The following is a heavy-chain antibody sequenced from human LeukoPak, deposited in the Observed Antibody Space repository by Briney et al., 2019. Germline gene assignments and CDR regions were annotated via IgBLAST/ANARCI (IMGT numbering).Heavy chain of an antibody. Sequence: GGSLRLSCAASGFTFSKYWMLWVRQAPGKGLESVSRINTDGTVTTYADSVKGRFTVSRGNADNTMFLQMNSVRDEDTAVYHCATKQWLAPPPDSWGQGTPVTVSS. J-gene: IGHJ4*02. CDR1: GFTFSKYW. CDR2: INTDGTVT. CDR3: ATKQWLAPPPDS. D-gene: IGHD6-19*01. V-gene: IGHV3-74*01.